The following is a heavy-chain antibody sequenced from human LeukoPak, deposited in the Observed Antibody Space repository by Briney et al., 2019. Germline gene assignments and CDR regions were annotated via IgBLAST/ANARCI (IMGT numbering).Heavy chain of an antibody. CDR2: IYSGGST. CDR3: AISYYYGSGSYYDY. D-gene: IGHD3-10*01. Sequence: PGGSLRLSCAASGFTVSSNYMSWVRQAPGKGLEWVSVIYSGGSTYYADSVKGRFTISRHNSKNTLYLHMNSLRAEDTAVYYCAISYYYGSGSYYDYWGQGTLVTVSS. CDR1: GFTVSSNY. V-gene: IGHV3-53*04. J-gene: IGHJ4*02.